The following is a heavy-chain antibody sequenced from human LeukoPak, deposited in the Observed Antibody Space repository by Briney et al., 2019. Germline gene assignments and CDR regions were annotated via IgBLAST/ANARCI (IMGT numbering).Heavy chain of an antibody. J-gene: IGHJ4*02. CDR2: ISSSSSYI. Sequence: PGGSLRLSCAASGFTFSSYSMNWVRQAPGKGLEWVSSISSSSSYIYYADSVKGRFTISRDNAKNSLYLQMNSLRAEDTAVYYCPRDGGYSGYDFDYWGQGTLVTVSS. V-gene: IGHV3-21*01. D-gene: IGHD5-12*01. CDR3: PRDGGYSGYDFDY. CDR1: GFTFSSYS.